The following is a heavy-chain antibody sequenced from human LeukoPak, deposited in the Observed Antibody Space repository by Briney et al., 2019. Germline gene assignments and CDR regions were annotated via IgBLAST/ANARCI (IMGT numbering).Heavy chain of an antibody. CDR3: ARVESSTVTTRTYYYYGMDV. CDR1: GYTFTSYY. D-gene: IGHD4-17*01. V-gene: IGHV1-46*01. CDR2: INPSGGST. J-gene: IGHJ6*02. Sequence: ASVKVSCKASGYTFTSYYMHWVRQAPGQGLEWMGIINPSGGSTSYAQKFQGRVTMTRDTSTSTVYMELSSLRSEDTAVYYCARVESSTVTTRTYYYYGMDVWGQGTTVTVSS.